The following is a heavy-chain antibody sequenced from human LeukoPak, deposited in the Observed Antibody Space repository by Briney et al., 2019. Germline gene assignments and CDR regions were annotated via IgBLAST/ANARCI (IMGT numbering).Heavy chain of an antibody. CDR3: SRQDCSGGSCSYVDY. J-gene: IGHJ4*02. CDR1: GFDLSGFY. Sequence: GGSLKLSCAASGFDLSGFYMHWVRQASGGGLEWVGLIRTKPSSYTTVYAASVKGRFTISRDDSKNTAYLQMNSLKAEDTAVYYCSRQDCSGGSCSYVDYWGQGTLVTVSS. V-gene: IGHV3-73*01. D-gene: IGHD2-15*01. CDR2: IRTKPSSYTT.